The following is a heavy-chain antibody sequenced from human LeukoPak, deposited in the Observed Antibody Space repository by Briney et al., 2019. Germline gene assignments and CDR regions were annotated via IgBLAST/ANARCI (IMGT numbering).Heavy chain of an antibody. J-gene: IGHJ4*02. V-gene: IGHV3-74*01. CDR2: ITPDGSST. CDR3: ARGDSTLGDY. CDR1: GFTFSTYW. D-gene: IGHD2-21*02. Sequence: GGSLRLSCAASGFTFSTYWMHWVRQAPGKGLVWVSRITPDGSSTSHADSVKGRFTISRDNAKNTLYLQMNSLRTEDTAVYYCARGDSTLGDYWGQGALATVSS.